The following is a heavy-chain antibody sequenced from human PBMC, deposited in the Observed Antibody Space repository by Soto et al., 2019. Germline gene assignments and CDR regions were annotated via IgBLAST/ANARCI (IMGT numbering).Heavy chain of an antibody. CDR3: ARLGVPYCTNGVCYHWFDP. CDR1: SGSISSSNW. Sequence: QVQLQESGPGLVKPSGTLSLTCAVSSGSISSSNWWSWVRQPPGKGLEWIGEFYHSGSTNYNPSLKSRVTISVDKSKNQFSLKLSSVTAADTAVYYCARLGVPYCTNGVCYHWFDPWGQGTLVTVSS. J-gene: IGHJ5*02. CDR2: FYHSGST. V-gene: IGHV4-4*02. D-gene: IGHD2-8*01.